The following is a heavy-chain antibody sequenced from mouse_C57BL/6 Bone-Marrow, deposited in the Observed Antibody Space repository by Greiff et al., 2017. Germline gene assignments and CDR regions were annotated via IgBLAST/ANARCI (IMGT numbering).Heavy chain of an antibody. V-gene: IGHV1-81*01. CDR2: IYPRSGNT. J-gene: IGHJ2*01. CDR3: ARGESIYYGNYYFDY. D-gene: IGHD2-1*01. CDR1: GYTFTSYG. Sequence: VQLQQSGAELARPGASVKLSCKASGYTFTSYGISWVKQRTGQGLEWIGEIYPRSGNTYYNEKFKGKATLTADKSSSTAYMELRGLTSEDSAVYFCARGESIYYGNYYFDYWGQGTTLTVSS.